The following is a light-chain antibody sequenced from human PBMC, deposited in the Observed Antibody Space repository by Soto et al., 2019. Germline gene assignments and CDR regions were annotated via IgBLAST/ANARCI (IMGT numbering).Light chain of an antibody. V-gene: IGLV2-18*02. CDR1: SSDVGSYNR. Sequence: QSVLTQPPSVSGSPGQSVTISCTGTSSDVGSYNRVSWYQQSPGTAPKLMIYEVSNRPSGVPDRFSGSKSGNTASLTISGLQADDEADYYCSSYTSSSTYVFRTGTKVTVL. J-gene: IGLJ1*01. CDR3: SSYTSSSTYV. CDR2: EVS.